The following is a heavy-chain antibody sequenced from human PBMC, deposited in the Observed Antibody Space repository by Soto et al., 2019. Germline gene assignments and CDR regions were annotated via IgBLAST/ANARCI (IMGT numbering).Heavy chain of an antibody. CDR3: ARDYIGSGSHYIFDI. V-gene: IGHV1-18*01. J-gene: IGHJ3*02. Sequence: QVQLVQSGAEVKKPGASVKVSCQASGYTFSRYGITWIRQASGQGPEWVGWISPLNGNTNYRQSLQGRVTMNTDTSTSTAYMELRRLKSSDSAVHFCARDYIGSGSHYIFDIWGQGKMVTVSS. CDR1: GYTFSRYG. D-gene: IGHD3-10*01. CDR2: ISPLNGNT.